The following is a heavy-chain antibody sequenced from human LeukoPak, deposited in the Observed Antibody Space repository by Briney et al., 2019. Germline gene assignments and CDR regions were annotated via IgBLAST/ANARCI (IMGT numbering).Heavy chain of an antibody. D-gene: IGHD3-10*01. J-gene: IGHJ4*02. V-gene: IGHV1-2*02. CDR2: ISPNSGGT. CDR1: GYTFTGYY. Sequence: GASVKVSCKASGYTFTGYYMHWVRQAPGQGLEWMGWISPNSGGTNYAQKFQGRVTMTRDTSISTAYMELSRLRSDDTAVYYCARVYYFGSGSYPLHYFDYWGQGTLVTVSS. CDR3: ARVYYFGSGSYPLHYFDY.